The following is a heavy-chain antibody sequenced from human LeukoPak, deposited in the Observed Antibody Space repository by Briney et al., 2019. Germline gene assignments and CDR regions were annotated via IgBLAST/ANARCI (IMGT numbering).Heavy chain of an antibody. CDR1: GVSISSYY. CDR3: ARGVVIAPQTFDS. CDR2: IYTSGST. J-gene: IGHJ4*02. V-gene: IGHV4-4*07. Sequence: PSETLSLTGTGSGVSISSYYWSWIRQPAGKGLEGIGRIYTSGSTNYNPSLKSRGTISLDPSKNQLSLTPSSMTAADPAMHYCARGVVIAPQTFDSWGQGTLVTASS. D-gene: IGHD2-21*01.